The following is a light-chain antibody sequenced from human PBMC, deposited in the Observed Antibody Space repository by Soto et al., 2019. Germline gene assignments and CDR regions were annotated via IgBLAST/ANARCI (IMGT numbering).Light chain of an antibody. V-gene: IGKV4-1*01. CDR3: QQYFITPLT. CDR1: QSVLYSSDNKNY. Sequence: DIVLTQSPDSLAVSLGEMATITCKSSQSVLYSSDNKNYIAWYQQKPGQPPKLLVYWASTRGPGVPDRVSGSGSGTDFSLPISSLQAEDVAVYYCQQYFITPLTFGGGTKVEIK. CDR2: WAS. J-gene: IGKJ4*01.